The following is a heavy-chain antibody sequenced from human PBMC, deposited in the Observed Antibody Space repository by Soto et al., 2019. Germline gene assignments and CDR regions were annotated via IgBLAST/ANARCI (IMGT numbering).Heavy chain of an antibody. CDR1: GFTFSSYA. D-gene: IGHD3-22*01. J-gene: IGHJ4*02. V-gene: IGHV3-23*01. CDR2: ISGSGGST. CDR3: AKVMYYYDSSGYYFDY. Sequence: GGSLRLSCAASGFTFSSYAMSWVRQAPGKGLEWVSAISGSGGSTYYADSVKGRFTISRDNSKNTLYLQMNSLRAEDTAVYYCAKVMYYYDSSGYYFDYWGQGTLVTVSS.